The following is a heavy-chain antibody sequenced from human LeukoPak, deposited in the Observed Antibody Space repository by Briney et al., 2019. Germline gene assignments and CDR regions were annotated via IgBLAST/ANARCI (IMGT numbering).Heavy chain of an antibody. Sequence: GGSLRLSCAASGFTFSSYAMHWVRQAPGKGLEWVAVISYDGSNKYYADSVKGRFTISRDNSKNTLYLQMNSLRAEDTAVYYCARSRPQQWRGGYFDYWGQGTLVTVSS. CDR1: GFTFSSYA. J-gene: IGHJ4*02. CDR3: ARSRPQQWRGGYFDY. D-gene: IGHD6-19*01. CDR2: ISYDGSNK. V-gene: IGHV3-30*04.